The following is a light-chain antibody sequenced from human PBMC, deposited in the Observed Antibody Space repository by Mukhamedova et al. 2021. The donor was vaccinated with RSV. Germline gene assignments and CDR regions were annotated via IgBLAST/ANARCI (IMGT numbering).Light chain of an antibody. CDR2: KAS. J-gene: IGKJ1*01. V-gene: IGKV1-5*03. CDR3: QQYTTQT. Sequence: WYQRRVHGKAPKLLIYKASILESGVPSRFSGSGSGTAFTLTISSLQSDDFATYYCQQYTTQTFGQGTKVEIK.